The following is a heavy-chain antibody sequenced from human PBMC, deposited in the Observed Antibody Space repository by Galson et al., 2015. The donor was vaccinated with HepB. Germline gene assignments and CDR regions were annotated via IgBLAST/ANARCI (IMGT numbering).Heavy chain of an antibody. Sequence: SLRLSCAASGFTFSNAWMSWVRQAPGKGLEWVGRIKSKTDGGTTDYAAPVKGRFTISRDDSKNTLYLQMNSLKTEDTAVYYCTTDLYFVLSDYWGQGTLVTVSS. CDR2: IKSKTDGGTT. CDR1: GFTFSNAW. V-gene: IGHV3-15*01. J-gene: IGHJ4*02. CDR3: TTDLYFVLSDY. D-gene: IGHD3-9*01.